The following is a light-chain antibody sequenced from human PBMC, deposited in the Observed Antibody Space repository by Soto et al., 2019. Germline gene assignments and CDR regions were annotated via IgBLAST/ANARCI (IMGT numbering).Light chain of an antibody. CDR2: GAF. J-gene: IGKJ5*01. Sequence: ERVMIQSPVTLSVSPGERATLSCRASQSVRSNLDWYQQKPGQAPSLLIYGAFTRATGIPARFSGTGSGTEFTLTISRLEPEDFEVYYCQQYGSSPITFGQGTRLEIK. V-gene: IGKV3D-15*02. CDR3: QQYGSSPIT. CDR1: QSVRSN.